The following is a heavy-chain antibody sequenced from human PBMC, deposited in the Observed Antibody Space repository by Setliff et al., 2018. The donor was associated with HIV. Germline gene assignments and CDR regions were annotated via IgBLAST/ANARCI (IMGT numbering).Heavy chain of an antibody. CDR2: IIPMFGTT. CDR3: ARGIDGSYLKFFDN. J-gene: IGHJ4*02. D-gene: IGHD1-26*01. V-gene: IGHV1-69*13. CDR1: GVTFRRFA. Sequence: SVKVSCKASGVTFRRFAFSWVRQAPGQGLEWMGGIIPMFGTTNYAQKFQGRLTITADASTRTAYMELSSLRSEDTAVYYCARGIDGSYLKFFDNWGQGTLVTVSS.